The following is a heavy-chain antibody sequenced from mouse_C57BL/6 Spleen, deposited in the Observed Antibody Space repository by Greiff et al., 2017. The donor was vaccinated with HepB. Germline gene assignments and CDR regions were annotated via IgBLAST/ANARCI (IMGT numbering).Heavy chain of an antibody. CDR3: ATGSSDYAMDY. J-gene: IGHJ4*01. D-gene: IGHD1-1*01. V-gene: IGHV5-17*01. Sequence: EVQLVESGGGLVKPGGSLKLSCAASGFTFSDYGMHWVRQAPEKGLEWVAYISSGSSTIYYADTVKGRFTISRDNAKNTLFLQMTSLRSEDTAMYDCATGSSDYAMDYWGQGTSVTVAS. CDR1: GFTFSDYG. CDR2: ISSGSSTI.